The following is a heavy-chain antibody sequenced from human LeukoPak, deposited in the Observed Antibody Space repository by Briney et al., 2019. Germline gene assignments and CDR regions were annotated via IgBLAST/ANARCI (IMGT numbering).Heavy chain of an antibody. CDR3: ARDLIPGYSSSWLYYFDY. CDR2: IIPIFGTA. D-gene: IGHD6-13*01. CDR1: GGTFSSYA. V-gene: IGHV1-69*01. Sequence: SVKVSCKASGGTFSSYAISWVRQAPGQGLEWMGGIIPIFGTANYAQKFQGRVTITADESTSTAYMELSSLRSEDTAVYYCARDLIPGYSSSWLYYFDYSGPGTLVTVSS. J-gene: IGHJ4*02.